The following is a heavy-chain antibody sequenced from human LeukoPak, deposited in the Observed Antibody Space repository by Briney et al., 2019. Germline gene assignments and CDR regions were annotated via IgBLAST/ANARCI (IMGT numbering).Heavy chain of an antibody. CDR3: ASQGGLLWFGELSGGMDV. D-gene: IGHD3-10*01. CDR1: GGSISSDY. V-gene: IGHV4-59*01. Sequence: SETLSLTCTVSGGSISSDYWSWIRQPPGKGLEWIGYIYYSGSTNYNPSLKSRVTISVDTSKNQFSLKLSSVTAADTAVYYCASQGGLLWFGELSGGMDVWGQGTTVTVSS. J-gene: IGHJ6*02. CDR2: IYYSGST.